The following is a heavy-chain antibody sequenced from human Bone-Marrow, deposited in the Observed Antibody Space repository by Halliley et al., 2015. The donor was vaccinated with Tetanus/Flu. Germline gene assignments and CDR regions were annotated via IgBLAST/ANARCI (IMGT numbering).Heavy chain of an antibody. V-gene: IGHV3-48*03. CDR3: ARIPATNTGWFDH. CDR2: TNIGGSSI. J-gene: IGHJ5*02. Sequence: SLRLSCAASGFTFSSYAMSWVRQAPGKGLEWVSYTNIGGSSIYSADSLKGRFTISRDSAKNSLYLQMNSLRVEDTAVYSCARIPATNTGWFDHWGQGTLVTVSS. D-gene: IGHD2-8*01. CDR1: GFTFSSYA.